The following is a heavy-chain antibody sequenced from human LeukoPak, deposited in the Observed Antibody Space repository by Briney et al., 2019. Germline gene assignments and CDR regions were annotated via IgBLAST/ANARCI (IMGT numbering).Heavy chain of an antibody. J-gene: IGHJ1*01. CDR2: INQDGSGK. CDR1: GFTFSRHW. Sequence: GGSLRLSCATSGFTFSRHWMSWVRQAPGKGLEWVANINQDGSGKYYVDSVKGRFTISRDNAKNSLYLQMNSLRSEDTAIYYCAEGTTGWGQGTLVNVSS. V-gene: IGHV3-7*01. D-gene: IGHD1-1*01. CDR3: AEGTTG.